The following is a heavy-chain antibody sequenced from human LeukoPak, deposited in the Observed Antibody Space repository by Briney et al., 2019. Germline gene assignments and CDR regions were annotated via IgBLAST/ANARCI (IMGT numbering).Heavy chain of an antibody. CDR2: INHSGST. J-gene: IGHJ4*02. D-gene: IGHD5-18*01. CDR1: GGSFSGYY. CDR3: ARAAEDTAMVIDY. Sequence: SETLSLTCAVYGGSFSGYYWSWIRQPPGKGLEWIGEINHSGSTNYNPSLKSRVTISVDTSKNQFSLKLSSVTAADTAVYYCARAAEDTAMVIDYWGQGTLVTVSS. V-gene: IGHV4-34*01.